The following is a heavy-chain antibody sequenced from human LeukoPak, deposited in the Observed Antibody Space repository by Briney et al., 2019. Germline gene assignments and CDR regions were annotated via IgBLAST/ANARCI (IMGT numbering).Heavy chain of an antibody. CDR3: ARGYGDYVLNWFDP. CDR2: IWYDGSNK. D-gene: IGHD4-17*01. V-gene: IGHV3-33*01. CDR1: GFTFSSYG. Sequence: PGGSLRLSCAASGFTFSSYGMHWVGQAPGKGLEWVAVIWYDGSNKYYADSVKGRFTISRDNSKNTLYLQMNSLRAEDTAVYYCARGYGDYVLNWFDPWGQGTLVTVSS. J-gene: IGHJ5*02.